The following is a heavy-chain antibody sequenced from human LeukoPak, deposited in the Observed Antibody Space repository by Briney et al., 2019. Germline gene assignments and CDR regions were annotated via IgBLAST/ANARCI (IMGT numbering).Heavy chain of an antibody. D-gene: IGHD4-17*01. Sequence: ASVKVSCKAPGYTYTSYYMHWVRQAPGQGLEWMGIINPSGGSTTYAQKFQGRVTMTRDTSTRTVYMELSSLRSEDTAVYYCARAYADYVPFDYWGQGTLVTVSS. CDR3: ARAYADYVPFDY. J-gene: IGHJ4*02. V-gene: IGHV1-46*01. CDR2: INPSGGST. CDR1: GYTYTSYY.